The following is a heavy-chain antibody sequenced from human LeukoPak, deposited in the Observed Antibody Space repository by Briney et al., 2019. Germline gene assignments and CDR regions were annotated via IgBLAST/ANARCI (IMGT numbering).Heavy chain of an antibody. V-gene: IGHV3-23*01. J-gene: IGHJ4*02. CDR1: GFTFSSYA. Sequence: GGSLRLSCAASGFTFSSYAMSWVRQAPGKGLEWVSAISGSGGSTYYADSVKGRFTISRDNSKNTLYLQMNSLRAEDTAVYYCARGGDSSGSVKRPCDYWGQGTLVTVSS. CDR2: ISGSGGST. CDR3: ARGGDSSGSVKRPCDY. D-gene: IGHD3-22*01.